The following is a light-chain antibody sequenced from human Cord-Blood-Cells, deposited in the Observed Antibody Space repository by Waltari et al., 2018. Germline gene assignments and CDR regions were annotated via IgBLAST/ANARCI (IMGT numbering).Light chain of an antibody. V-gene: IGLV3-21*04. CDR2: YDS. J-gene: IGLJ2*01. CDR1: NIGSKS. CDR3: QVWDSSSDHLVV. Sequence: SYVLTQPPSVSVAPGKTARITCGVNNIGSKSVDWYQQKPGQAPVLVIYYDSDRPSGIPERFSGSNSGNTATLTISRVEAGDEADYYCQVWDSSSDHLVVFGGGTKLTVL.